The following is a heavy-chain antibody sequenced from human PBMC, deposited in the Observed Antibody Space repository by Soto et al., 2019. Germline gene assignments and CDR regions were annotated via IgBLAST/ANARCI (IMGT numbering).Heavy chain of an antibody. J-gene: IGHJ3*02. V-gene: IGHV3-43*01. CDR1: GFTFDDYT. CDR2: ISWDGGST. CDR3: AKDEIAAAGTGGNAFDI. Sequence: GGSLRLSCAASGFTFDDYTMHWVRQAPGKGLEWVSLISWDGGSTYYADSVKGRFTISRDNSKNSLYLQMNSLRTEDTALYYCAKDEIAAAGTGGNAFDIWVQGTMVTVSS. D-gene: IGHD6-13*01.